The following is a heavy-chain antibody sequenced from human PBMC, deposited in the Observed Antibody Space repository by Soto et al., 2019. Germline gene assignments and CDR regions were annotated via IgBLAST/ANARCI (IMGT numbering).Heavy chain of an antibody. Sequence: SETLSLTCTVSGGSISSGDYYWSWIRQPPGKGLEWIGYIYYSGSTYYNPSLKSRVTVSVDTSKNQFSLKLSSVTAADTAVYYCARTGTTWDYYGMDVWGQGTTVTVSS. CDR3: ARTGTTWDYYGMDV. V-gene: IGHV4-30-4*01. CDR1: GGSISSGDYY. D-gene: IGHD1-1*01. CDR2: IYYSGST. J-gene: IGHJ6*02.